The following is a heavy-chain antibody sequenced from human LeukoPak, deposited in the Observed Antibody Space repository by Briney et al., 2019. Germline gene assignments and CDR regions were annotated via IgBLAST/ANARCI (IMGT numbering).Heavy chain of an antibody. CDR3: ARDSWSDTTNYVTSDY. Sequence: SETLSLTCSVSGGSISGDSYYWGWIRQPPGKGLEWIGSIYYTGNTYYSPSLKSRVTISLDTSKNQFSLQLSSVTAADTAVYYCARDSWSDTTNYVTSDYWGQGTLVTVPS. D-gene: IGHD2-8*01. CDR1: GGSISGDSYY. V-gene: IGHV4-39*07. J-gene: IGHJ4*02. CDR2: IYYTGNT.